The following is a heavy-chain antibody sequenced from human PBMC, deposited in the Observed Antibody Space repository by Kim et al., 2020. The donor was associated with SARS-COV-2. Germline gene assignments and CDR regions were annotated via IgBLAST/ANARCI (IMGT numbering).Heavy chain of an antibody. Sequence: GGSLRLSCAASGFTFSSYSMNWVRQAPGKGLEWVSYISSSSSTIYYADSVKGRFTISRDNAKNSLYLQMNSLRAEDTAVYYCARDGLFGYYYGMDVWGQGTTVTVYS. CDR1: GFTFSSYS. J-gene: IGHJ6*02. D-gene: IGHD2-21*01. CDR2: ISSSSSTI. CDR3: ARDGLFGYYYGMDV. V-gene: IGHV3-48*04.